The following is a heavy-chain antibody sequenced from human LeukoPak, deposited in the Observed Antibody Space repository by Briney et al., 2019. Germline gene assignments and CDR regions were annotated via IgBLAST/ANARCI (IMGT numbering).Heavy chain of an antibody. J-gene: IGHJ4*02. Sequence: GGSLRLSCAASGFTFSSYGMHWVRQAPGKGLEWVAVISYDGSNKYYADSVKGRFTISRDNSKNTLYLQMNSLRAEDTAVYYCASWYYYGSGSSFDYWGQGTLVTVSS. CDR3: ASWYYYGSGSSFDY. D-gene: IGHD3-10*01. CDR2: ISYDGSNK. V-gene: IGHV3-30*03. CDR1: GFTFSSYG.